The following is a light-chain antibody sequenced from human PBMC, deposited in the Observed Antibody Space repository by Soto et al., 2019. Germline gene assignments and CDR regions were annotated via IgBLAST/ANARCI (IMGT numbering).Light chain of an antibody. CDR2: DVS. CDR1: SSDVGGYNY. J-gene: IGLJ1*01. V-gene: IGLV2-14*01. CDR3: SLYTSSSSYV. Sequence: QSALTQPDSVSGSPGQSITISCTGTSSDVGGYNYVSWYQQHPGKAPKLMIYDVSNRPSGVSNRFSGSKSGNTASLTISGLQAADEADYYCSLYTSSSSYVFGTGTKLTVL.